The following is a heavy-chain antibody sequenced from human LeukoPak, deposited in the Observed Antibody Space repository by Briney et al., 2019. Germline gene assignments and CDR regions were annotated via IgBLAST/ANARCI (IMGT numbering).Heavy chain of an antibody. J-gene: IGHJ5*02. D-gene: IGHD3-16*01. V-gene: IGHV4-4*07. CDR1: GGSMSDYY. CDR2: IHTSWTT. CDR3: ARGDYYDGGGRNWFDP. Sequence: SETLSLTCTVSGGSMSDYYWSFIRQPAGKGLEWIGRIHTSWTTYFNPSLKSRVTMSVDTSKNRFSLRLTSITAADTAVYFCARGDYYDGGGRNWFDPWGQGTLVTVSS.